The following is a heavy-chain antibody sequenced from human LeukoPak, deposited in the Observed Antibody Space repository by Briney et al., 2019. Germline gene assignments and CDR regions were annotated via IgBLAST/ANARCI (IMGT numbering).Heavy chain of an antibody. CDR3: AKSNYYCSDSCQPDDAFDV. Sequence: GGSLRLSCAASGFTFSTYAMSWVRQVPGKGLEWVSGISNTAGFTYYADSVKGRFTISRDNSKNTLYLQLDSLRAEDTAVYYCAKSNYYCSDSCQPDDAFDVWGQGTMVTVSS. D-gene: IGHD2-15*01. V-gene: IGHV3-23*01. CDR2: ISNTAGFT. J-gene: IGHJ3*01. CDR1: GFTFSTYA.